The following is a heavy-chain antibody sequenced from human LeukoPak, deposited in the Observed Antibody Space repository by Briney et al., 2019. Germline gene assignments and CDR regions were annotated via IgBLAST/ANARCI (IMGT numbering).Heavy chain of an antibody. CDR2: IYYSGSA. D-gene: IGHD4-23*01. CDR1: GGSISSYY. CDR3: ARVGVDYSGNIIKYFFDY. J-gene: IGHJ4*02. Sequence: SETLSLTCTVSGGSISSYYWSWIRQPPGKGLEWIGNIYYSGSANYNPSLKSRVTISVDTSKNQFSLKLSPVTAADTAVYYCARVGVDYSGNIIKYFFDYWGQGTLVTVSS. V-gene: IGHV4-59*01.